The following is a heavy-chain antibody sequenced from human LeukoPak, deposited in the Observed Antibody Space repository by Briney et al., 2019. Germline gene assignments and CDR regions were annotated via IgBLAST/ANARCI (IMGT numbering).Heavy chain of an antibody. J-gene: IGHJ5*02. Sequence: ASVKVSCKTSGYIFTNYQMHWVRQAPGQGLEWMGWINPDSGVTHYAQNFQGRATMTRDKSISTAYMELNGLRSDDTAVYYCARASGYSSSSGCVPWGQGTLVTVSS. CDR1: GYIFTNYQ. V-gene: IGHV1-2*02. CDR2: INPDSGVT. CDR3: ARASGYSSSSGCVP. D-gene: IGHD6-6*01.